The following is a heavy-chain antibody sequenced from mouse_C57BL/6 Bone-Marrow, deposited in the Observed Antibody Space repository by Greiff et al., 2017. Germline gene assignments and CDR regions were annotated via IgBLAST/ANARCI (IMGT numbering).Heavy chain of an antibody. CDR3: ARGGNSMVTTKGFAY. Sequence: QVQLQQPGAELVMPGASVKLSCKASGYTFTSYWMHWVKQRPGQGLEWIGEIDPSDSYTNYNQKFKGKSTLTVDKSSSTAYMQLSSLPSEDSAVYYCARGGNSMVTTKGFAYWGQGTLVTVSA. CDR2: IDPSDSYT. CDR1: GYTFTSYW. J-gene: IGHJ3*01. D-gene: IGHD2-1*01. V-gene: IGHV1-69*01.